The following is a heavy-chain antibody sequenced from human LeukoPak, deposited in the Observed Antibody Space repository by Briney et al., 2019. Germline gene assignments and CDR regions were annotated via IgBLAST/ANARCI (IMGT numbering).Heavy chain of an antibody. J-gene: IGHJ1*01. D-gene: IGHD1-26*01. CDR1: GYTFTSYG. Sequence: ASVKVSCKASGYTFTSYGISWVRQAPGQGLEWMGWISAYSGNTNYAQKLQGRITMTRDTSTSTVYMELSSLRSEDTAVYYCARDVGATASRSVYFQHWGQGTLVTVSS. V-gene: IGHV1-18*01. CDR2: ISAYSGNT. CDR3: ARDVGATASRSVYFQH.